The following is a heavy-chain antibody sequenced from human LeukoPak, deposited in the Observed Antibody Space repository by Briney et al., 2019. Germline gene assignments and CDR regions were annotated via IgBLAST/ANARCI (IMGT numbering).Heavy chain of an antibody. Sequence: PGGSLRLSCTGSGFTFGDYAMSWVSQAPGKGLEWVGFVRSKNYGEITEYAASVKGRLTISRDDSKSIAYLQMSSLKTEDTAVYYCSGADSGWYYFDFWGQGTLVTVSS. CDR3: SGADSGWYYFDF. V-gene: IGHV3-49*04. CDR2: VRSKNYGEIT. CDR1: GFTFGDYA. D-gene: IGHD6-19*01. J-gene: IGHJ4*02.